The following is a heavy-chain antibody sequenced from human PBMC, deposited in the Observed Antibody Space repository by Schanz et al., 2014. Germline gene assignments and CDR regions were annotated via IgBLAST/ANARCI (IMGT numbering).Heavy chain of an antibody. V-gene: IGHV3-30*09. CDR3: ATGRAASNFGSEYFLY. CDR1: GFTFSSYT. Sequence: QAQLVESGGGVVQPGRSLRLSCAASGFTFSSYTMHWVRQAPGKGLEWVALISYDGSNKYYADSVKGRFAISRENSKNTMFLQMSSLRPEDTAVYYCATGRAASNFGSEYFLYWGQGTLVTVSS. J-gene: IGHJ1*01. D-gene: IGHD6-13*01. CDR2: ISYDGSNK.